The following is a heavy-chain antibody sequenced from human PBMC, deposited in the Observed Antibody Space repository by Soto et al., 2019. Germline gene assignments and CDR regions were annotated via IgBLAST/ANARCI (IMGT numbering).Heavy chain of an antibody. CDR2: IDSGDTT. Sequence: EVQVVESGGGLVQPGGSLRLSCAASGFTVNSNYMNWVRQAPGKGLEWVSVIDSGDTTYYADSVRGRFTISKHNSKNTVYLQMNSLRADDTAMYYCARDWRTAGATIDWGQGTLVTVSS. CDR1: GFTVNSNY. V-gene: IGHV3-53*04. CDR3: ARDWRTAGATID. J-gene: IGHJ4*02. D-gene: IGHD1-26*01.